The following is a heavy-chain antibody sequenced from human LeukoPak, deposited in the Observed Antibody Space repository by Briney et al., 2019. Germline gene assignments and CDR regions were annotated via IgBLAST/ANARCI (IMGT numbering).Heavy chain of an antibody. CDR2: INPNSGGT. D-gene: IGHD3-3*01. Sequence: ASVKVSCKASGYTFTGYYMHWVRQAPRHGLEWLGWINPNSGGTNYAQKFQGRVTMTRDTSISTAYMELSRLRSDHTAVYYCARSTATHYDFWSGYSYFDYWGQGTLVTVSS. CDR1: GYTFTGYY. J-gene: IGHJ4*02. CDR3: ARSTATHYDFWSGYSYFDY. V-gene: IGHV1-2*02.